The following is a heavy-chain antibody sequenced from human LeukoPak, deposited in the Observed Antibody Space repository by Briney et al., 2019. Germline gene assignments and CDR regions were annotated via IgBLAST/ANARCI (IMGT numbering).Heavy chain of an antibody. D-gene: IGHD3-10*01. CDR2: IDPADSET. CDR1: GFSFTSYW. Sequence: GESLKISCKDSGFSFTSYWIGWVRQMPGNGLECVGIIDPADSETRYSPSFQGQFTISDDKPRSTAYLQWSSLQSSDTAVYYCATLPSSSSLRGDHWGQGTLVTVSS. V-gene: IGHV5-51*04. CDR3: ATLPSSSSLRGDH. J-gene: IGHJ4*02.